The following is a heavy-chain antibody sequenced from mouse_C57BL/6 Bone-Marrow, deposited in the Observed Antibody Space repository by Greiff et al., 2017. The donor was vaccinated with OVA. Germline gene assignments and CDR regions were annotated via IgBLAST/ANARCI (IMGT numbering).Heavy chain of an antibody. CDR3: ARGIYYDYDWYFDV. CDR1: GYTFTSYW. J-gene: IGHJ1*03. CDR2: IYPGSGST. V-gene: IGHV1-55*01. Sequence: VQLQQPGAELVKPGASVKMSCKASGYTFTSYWITWVKQRPGQGLEWIGDIYPGSGSTNYNEKFKSKATLTVDTSSSTAYMQLSSLTSEDSAVYYCARGIYYDYDWYFDVWGTGTTVTVSS. D-gene: IGHD2-4*01.